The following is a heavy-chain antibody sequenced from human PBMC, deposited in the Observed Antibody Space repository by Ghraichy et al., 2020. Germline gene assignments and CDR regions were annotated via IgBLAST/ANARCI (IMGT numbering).Heavy chain of an antibody. Sequence: SETLSLTCTVSGGSISSSSYYWGWIRQPPGKGLEWIGSIYYSGSTYYNPSLKSRVTISVDTSKNQFSLKLSSVTAADTAVYYCATQLRWLHRFDYWGQGTLVTVSS. J-gene: IGHJ4*02. D-gene: IGHD5-24*01. CDR3: ATQLRWLHRFDY. CDR2: IYYSGST. V-gene: IGHV4-39*01. CDR1: GGSISSSSYY.